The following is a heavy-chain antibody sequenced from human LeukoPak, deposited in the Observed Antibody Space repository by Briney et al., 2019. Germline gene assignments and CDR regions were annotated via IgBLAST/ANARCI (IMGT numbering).Heavy chain of an antibody. V-gene: IGHV1-2*02. CDR3: ARDLAGGYSYGSDY. Sequence: ASVKVSCKASGYTFTVYYMHWVRQAPGQGLEWMGWINPNSGGTNYAQKFQGRVTMTRDTSISTAYMELSRLRSDDTAVYYCARDLAGGYSYGSDYWGQGTLVTVSS. J-gene: IGHJ4*02. D-gene: IGHD5-18*01. CDR1: GYTFTVYY. CDR2: INPNSGGT.